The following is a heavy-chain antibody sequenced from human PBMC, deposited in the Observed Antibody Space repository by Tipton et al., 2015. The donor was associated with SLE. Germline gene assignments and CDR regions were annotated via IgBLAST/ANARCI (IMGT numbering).Heavy chain of an antibody. J-gene: IGHJ3*02. Sequence: QLVQSGAEVKKPGASVKVSCKASGYTFTSYDINWVRQATGQGLEWMGWMNPNSGHTGYAQKFQGRVTITRNTPISTAYMELSSLRSEDTAVYYCARRSQGFYDYVWGSYRPTTVRRGAFDIWGQGTMVTVSS. D-gene: IGHD3-16*02. CDR3: ARRSQGFYDYVWGSYRPTTVRRGAFDI. V-gene: IGHV1-8*03. CDR1: GYTFTSYD. CDR2: MNPNSGHT.